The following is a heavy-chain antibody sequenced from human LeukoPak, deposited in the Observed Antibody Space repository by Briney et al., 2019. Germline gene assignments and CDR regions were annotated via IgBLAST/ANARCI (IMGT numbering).Heavy chain of an antibody. D-gene: IGHD1-1*01. J-gene: IGHJ4*02. CDR3: VSLDEYNWNDSVDY. Sequence: SETLSLTCTVSGDSKTSTSHFWDWIRQPPGKGLEWIGSIYYSGSTYYNPSLKSRVTISVDTSKNQFSLKLSSVTAADTAVYYCVSLDEYNWNDSVDYWGQGTLVTVSS. V-gene: IGHV4-39*07. CDR2: IYYSGST. CDR1: GDSKTSTSHF.